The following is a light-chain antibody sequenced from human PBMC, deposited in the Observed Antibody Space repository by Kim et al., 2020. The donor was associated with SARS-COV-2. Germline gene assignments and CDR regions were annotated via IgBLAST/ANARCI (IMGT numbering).Light chain of an antibody. CDR1: SLRSYY. CDR2: GKN. Sequence: AQGQPIRFTRRGDSLRSYYASWYQQKPGQAPVIVIYGKNNRPSGIPDRFSGSSSGNTASLTITGAQAEDEADYYCNSRDSSGNHLVFGGGTQLTVL. CDR3: NSRDSSGNHLV. V-gene: IGLV3-19*01. J-gene: IGLJ3*02.